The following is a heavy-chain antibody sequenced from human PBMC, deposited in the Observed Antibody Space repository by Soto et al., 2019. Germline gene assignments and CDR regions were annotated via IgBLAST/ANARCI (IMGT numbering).Heavy chain of an antibody. J-gene: IGHJ6*02. CDR3: VKDRDSNSWPSRDV. CDR2: INPNSGGT. D-gene: IGHD3-22*01. Sequence: ASVKVSCKASGYTFTGYYMHWVRQAPGQGLEWMGWINPNSGGTNYAQKFQGRVTMTRDTSTSTAYMEVRSLRSDDTAVYYCVKDRDSNSWPSRDVWGPGTTVTVSS. V-gene: IGHV1-2*02. CDR1: GYTFTGYY.